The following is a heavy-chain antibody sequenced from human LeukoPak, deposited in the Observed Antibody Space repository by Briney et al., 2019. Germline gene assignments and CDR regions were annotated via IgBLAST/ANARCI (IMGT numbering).Heavy chain of an antibody. J-gene: IGHJ4*02. CDR1: GYTFTSYA. CDR3: ARDLIVVVPAANPREDY. CDR2: INTSTGNP. D-gene: IGHD2-2*01. Sequence: PSASVKVSCKASGYTFTSYAMNWVRQAPGQGLEWMGWINTSTGNPTYAQGFTGRFVFSLDTSVSTAYLQISSLKAEGTAVYYCARDLIVVVPAANPREDYWGQGTLVTVSS. V-gene: IGHV7-4-1*02.